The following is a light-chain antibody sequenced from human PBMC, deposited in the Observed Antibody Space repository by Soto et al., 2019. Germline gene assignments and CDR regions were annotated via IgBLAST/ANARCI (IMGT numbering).Light chain of an antibody. CDR1: QDISNY. CDR2: DAS. Sequence: DIQMTQSPSSLSASVGYRVTITCQASQDISNYLNWYQQKTGKAPKLLIYDASNLETGVPSRLSGSGSGTDFTFTISSLQPEDIATYYCQQYDNLRLTFGEGTKVDIK. CDR3: QQYDNLRLT. J-gene: IGKJ4*01. V-gene: IGKV1-33*01.